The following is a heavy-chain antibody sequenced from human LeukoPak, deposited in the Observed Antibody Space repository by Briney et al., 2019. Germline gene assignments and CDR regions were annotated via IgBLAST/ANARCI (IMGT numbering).Heavy chain of an antibody. D-gene: IGHD3-9*01. J-gene: IGHJ4*02. CDR2: ISAYNGNT. CDR1: GYTFTGYY. Sequence: ASVKVSCKASGYTFTGYYMHWVRQAPGQGLEWMGWISAYNGNTNYAQKLQGRVTMTTDTSTSTAYMELRSLRSDDTAVYYCARRAGLRYFDWLLHDEGVFDYWGQGTLVTVSS. V-gene: IGHV1-18*04. CDR3: ARRAGLRYFDWLLHDEGVFDY.